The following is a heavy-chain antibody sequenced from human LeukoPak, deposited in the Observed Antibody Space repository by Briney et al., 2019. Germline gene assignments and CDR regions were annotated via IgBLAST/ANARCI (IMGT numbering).Heavy chain of an antibody. Sequence: SETLSLTCTVSGGSISSYYWSWIRQPPGKVLEWIGEINHSGSTNYNPSLKSRVTISVDTSKNQFSLKLSSVTAADTAVYYCARAYSSGWHDAFDIWGQGTMVTVSS. CDR2: INHSGST. V-gene: IGHV4-34*01. CDR1: GGSISSYY. CDR3: ARAYSSGWHDAFDI. D-gene: IGHD6-19*01. J-gene: IGHJ3*02.